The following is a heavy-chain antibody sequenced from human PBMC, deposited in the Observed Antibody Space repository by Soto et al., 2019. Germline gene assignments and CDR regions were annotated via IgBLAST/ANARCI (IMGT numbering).Heavy chain of an antibody. CDR1: GASITTGNYY. Sequence: SWTLSLPCTVSGASITTGNYYWGWIRQPPGKGLQWIGSSSYTGNTYFNPSLRSRVTISVDTSKNQFSLKLSSVTAADTAVYYCARGGDYDPPYYFDYWGQGTLVTVSS. CDR2: SSYTGNT. CDR3: ARGGDYDPPYYFDY. V-gene: IGHV4-39*07. D-gene: IGHD4-17*01. J-gene: IGHJ4*02.